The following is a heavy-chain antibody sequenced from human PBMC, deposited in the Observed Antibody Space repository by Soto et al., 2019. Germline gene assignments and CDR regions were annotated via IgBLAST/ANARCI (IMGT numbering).Heavy chain of an antibody. CDR1: GFTFSTYA. CDR2: IRGSGGNT. CDR3: ERVKAQILSSGWYGGDDI. D-gene: IGHD6-19*01. Sequence: EVQLLESGGGLVQPGGSLRLSCAASGFTFSTYAMSWVRQAPGKGLEWVATIRGSGGNTHYADSVKGRFTTSRDNSENTVYLQMNSLRAGDTAVYYCERVKAQILSSGWYGGDDIWGHGTMVTVSS. V-gene: IGHV3-23*01. J-gene: IGHJ3*02.